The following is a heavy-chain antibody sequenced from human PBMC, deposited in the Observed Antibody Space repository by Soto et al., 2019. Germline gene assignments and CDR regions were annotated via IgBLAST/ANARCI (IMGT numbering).Heavy chain of an antibody. CDR3: ASHWPTYYYGSGSENWFDS. CDR1: GGSISSDC. Sequence: SETLSLTCTVSGGSISSDCWSRIRQPPGKGLEWIGYIYYSGSTNYNPSLKSRVTISVDTSKNQFSLKLSSVTAADTAVYFCASHWPTYYYGSGSENWFDSWGQGTLVTVS. D-gene: IGHD3-10*01. J-gene: IGHJ5*01. V-gene: IGHV4-59*08. CDR2: IYYSGST.